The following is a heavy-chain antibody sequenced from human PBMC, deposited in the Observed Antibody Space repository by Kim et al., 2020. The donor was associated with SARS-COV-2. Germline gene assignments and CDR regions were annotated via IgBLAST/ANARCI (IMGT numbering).Heavy chain of an antibody. Sequence: SETLSLTCTVSGGSISSSSYYWGWIRQPPGKGLEWIGSIYYSGSTYYNPSLKSRVTISVDTSKNQFSLKLSSVTAADTAVYYCAREGGVYHAFDIWGQGT. CDR1: GGSISSSSYY. CDR2: IYYSGST. D-gene: IGHD1-26*01. CDR3: AREGGVYHAFDI. V-gene: IGHV4-39*07. J-gene: IGHJ3*02.